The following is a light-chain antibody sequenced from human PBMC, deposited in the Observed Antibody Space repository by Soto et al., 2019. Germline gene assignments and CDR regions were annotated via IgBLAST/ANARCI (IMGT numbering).Light chain of an antibody. CDR1: SSNIGPNY. CDR3: ATWDDSLSGRV. CDR2: RNN. J-gene: IGLJ3*02. V-gene: IGLV1-47*01. Sequence: QSVLTQPPSASGTPGQRVTISCSGSSSNIGPNYVSWYQQLAGTAPKLLICRNNQRPSGVPDRFSGSKSGTPASLAISGLRSEDEADYYCATWDDSLSGRVFGGGTKVTVL.